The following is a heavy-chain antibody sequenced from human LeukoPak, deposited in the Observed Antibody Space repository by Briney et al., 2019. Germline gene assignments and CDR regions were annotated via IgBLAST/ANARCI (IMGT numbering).Heavy chain of an antibody. D-gene: IGHD3-3*01. V-gene: IGHV3-11*01. J-gene: IGHJ6*02. CDR2: ISSSGRTL. Sequence: PGGSLRLSCAAYGFTFSDYYMSWIPQAPGKGLEWVSYISSSGRTLYYADAVKGRFTISRDNAKNSLSLQMNSLRAEDTAVYYCARDRPSPPDYEFWSGYRTHYYYYYGMDVWGQGTTVTVSS. CDR1: GFTFSDYY. CDR3: ARDRPSPPDYEFWSGYRTHYYYYYGMDV.